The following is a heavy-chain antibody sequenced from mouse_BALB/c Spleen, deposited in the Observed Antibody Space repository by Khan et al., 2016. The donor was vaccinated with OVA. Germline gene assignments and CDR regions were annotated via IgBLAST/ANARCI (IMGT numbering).Heavy chain of an antibody. CDR1: GFTFSSYG. CDR2: ISSGGSYT. V-gene: IGHV5-6*01. Sequence: EVQLQESGGDLVKPGGSLKLSCAASGFTFSSYGMSWVRQTPDKRLEWVATISSGGSYTYYPDSVKGRFPISSDNAKNTLYLQMSSLKSEDTAMYYCTTHNPTPDRTSYGYDRGDFDYWGQGTTLTVSS. J-gene: IGHJ2*01. D-gene: IGHD2-2*01. CDR3: TTHNPTPDRTSYGYDRGDFDY.